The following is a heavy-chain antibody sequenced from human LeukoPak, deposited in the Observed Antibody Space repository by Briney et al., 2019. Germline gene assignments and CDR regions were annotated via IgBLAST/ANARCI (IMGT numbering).Heavy chain of an antibody. V-gene: IGHV3-23*01. J-gene: IGHJ4*02. Sequence: GGSLRLSCAASGFTFSSYGMSWVRQAPGKGLEWVSAISGSGGSTYYADSVKGRFTISRDNSKNTLYLQMNSLRAEDTAVYYCAKSMVRGDKYFDYWGQGTLVTVSS. CDR2: ISGSGGST. D-gene: IGHD3-10*01. CDR3: AKSMVRGDKYFDY. CDR1: GFTFSSYG.